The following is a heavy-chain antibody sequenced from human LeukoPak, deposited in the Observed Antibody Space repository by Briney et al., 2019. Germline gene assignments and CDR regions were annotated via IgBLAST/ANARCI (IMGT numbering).Heavy chain of an antibody. CDR2: ISSSGSTI. D-gene: IGHD6-6*01. J-gene: IGHJ3*02. Sequence: GGSLRLSCAASGFTFSDYYMSWIRQAPGKGLEWVSYISSSGSTIYYADSVKGRFTISRDNAKNLLFLQMNSLRAEDTAVYYCARPLFEYSSSSSAFDIWGQGTMVTVSS. CDR3: ARPLFEYSSSSSAFDI. CDR1: GFTFSDYY. V-gene: IGHV3-11*04.